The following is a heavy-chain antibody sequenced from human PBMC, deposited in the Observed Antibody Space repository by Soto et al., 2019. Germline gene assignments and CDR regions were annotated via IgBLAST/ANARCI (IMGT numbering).Heavy chain of an antibody. CDR1: GGSISSYY. Sequence: ETLSLTCTVSGGSISSYYWTWIRQPPGKGLEWIGYIYNSERSNYSPSLKSRVTMSIDTSKNQFSLKLTSVTAADTAVYYCARGYSGYDAALDYWGQGTLVTVSS. D-gene: IGHD5-12*01. CDR3: ARGYSGYDAALDY. CDR2: IYNSERS. V-gene: IGHV4-59*01. J-gene: IGHJ4*01.